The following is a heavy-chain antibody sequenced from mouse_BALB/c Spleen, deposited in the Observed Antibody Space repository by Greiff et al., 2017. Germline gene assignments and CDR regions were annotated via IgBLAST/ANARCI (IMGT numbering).Heavy chain of an antibody. V-gene: IGHV1-77*01. D-gene: IGHD1-1*01. CDR3: ARGRTVGGYFDV. J-gene: IGHJ1*01. CDR1: GYTFTDYY. Sequence: QVQLQQSGAELARPGASVKLSCKASGYTFTDYYINWVKQRTGQGLEWIGEIYPGSGNTYYNEKFKGKATLTADKSSSTAYMQLSSLTSEDSAVYFCARGRTVGGYFDVGGAGTTVTVSS. CDR2: IYPGSGNT.